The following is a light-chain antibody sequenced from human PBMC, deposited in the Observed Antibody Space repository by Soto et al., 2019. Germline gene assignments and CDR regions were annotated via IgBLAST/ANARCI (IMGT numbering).Light chain of an antibody. V-gene: IGKV3-20*01. J-gene: IGKJ1*01. CDR1: QSVTSNY. CDR2: GAS. CDR3: QQYTSSPQT. Sequence: EIVLTQSPGTLSLSPGERAILSCRASQSVTSNYLAWYQQKPGQAPRLRIYGASSRATGIPDRFSGSGSGTDFTLTISRLEPEDFAVYYCQQYTSSPQTFGQGTKVEIK.